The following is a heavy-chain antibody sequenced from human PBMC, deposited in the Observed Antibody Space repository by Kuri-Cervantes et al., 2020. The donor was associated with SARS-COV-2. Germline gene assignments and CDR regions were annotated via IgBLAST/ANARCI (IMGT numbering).Heavy chain of an antibody. CDR3: ARREIAEGHRWFDP. D-gene: IGHD6-13*01. V-gene: IGHV4-39*01. CDR2: IYYSGST. Sequence: SETLSLTCTVSGGSISSSSYYWGWIRQPPGKGLEWIGSIYYSGSTYYNPSLKSRVTISVDTSKNQFSLKLSSVTAADTAVDYCARREIAEGHRWFDPWGQGTLVTVSS. CDR1: GGSISSSSYY. J-gene: IGHJ5*02.